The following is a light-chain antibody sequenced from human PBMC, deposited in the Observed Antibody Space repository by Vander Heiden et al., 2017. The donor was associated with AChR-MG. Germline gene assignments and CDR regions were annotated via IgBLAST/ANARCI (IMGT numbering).Light chain of an antibody. CDR1: SSDVGHYNY. Sequence: QSALTQPASVSGSPGQSITISCTETSSDVGHYNYVSWYQQHPGKAPKLMIYNVNNRPSGVSNRFSGSKSGNTASLSISGLQAEDEAYYYCASYTTSSLLFGGGTKLTVL. CDR2: NVN. J-gene: IGLJ3*02. CDR3: ASYTTSSLL. V-gene: IGLV2-14*01.